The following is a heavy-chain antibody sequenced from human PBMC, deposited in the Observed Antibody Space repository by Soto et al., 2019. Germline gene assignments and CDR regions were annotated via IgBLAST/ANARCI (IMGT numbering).Heavy chain of an antibody. CDR2: ISSRSDI. V-gene: IGHV3-21*01. CDR1: GFTFSTHS. CDR3: AREYTAWPLAYGLDV. J-gene: IGHJ6*02. D-gene: IGHD2-2*02. Sequence: PAGSLSLSCVGSGFTFSTHSIHWVRQAPGKGLEWVSSISSRSDIYYADSVKGRFTISRDNAKNSVSLQMNSLRAEDTAVYYCAREYTAWPLAYGLDVWGQGTTVTVSS.